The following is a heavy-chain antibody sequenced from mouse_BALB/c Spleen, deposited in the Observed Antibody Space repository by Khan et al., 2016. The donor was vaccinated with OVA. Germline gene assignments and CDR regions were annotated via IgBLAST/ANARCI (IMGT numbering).Heavy chain of an antibody. Sequence: QIQLVQSGPELKKPGETVKISCKASGYTFTNYGMNWVKQAPGKGLKWMGWINTYTGEPTYADDFKGRFAFSLETSASTAYLQINNRNNEDTATYFCTRSNSYWYFDVWGAGTTVTVSS. CDR3: TRSNSYWYFDV. D-gene: IGHD4-1*02. J-gene: IGHJ1*01. V-gene: IGHV9-3-1*01. CDR1: GYTFTNYG. CDR2: INTYTGEP.